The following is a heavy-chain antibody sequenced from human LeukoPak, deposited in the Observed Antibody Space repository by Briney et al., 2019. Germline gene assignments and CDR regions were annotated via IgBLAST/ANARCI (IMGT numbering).Heavy chain of an antibody. J-gene: IGHJ4*02. D-gene: IGHD2-2*01. V-gene: IGHV3-23*01. CDR2: ISGSGGST. CDR1: GFTFSSYA. Sequence: GGSLRLSCAASGFTFSSYAMSWVRQAPGKGLEWVSAISGSGGSTYYAGSVKGRFTISRDNSKNTLYLQMNSLRAEDTAVYYCAKDSTLYCSSTSCYPDYWGQGTLVTVSS. CDR3: AKDSTLYCSSTSCYPDY.